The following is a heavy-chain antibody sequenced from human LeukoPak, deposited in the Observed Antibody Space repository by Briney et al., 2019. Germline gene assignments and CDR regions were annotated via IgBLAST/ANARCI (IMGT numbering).Heavy chain of an antibody. Sequence: SETLSLTCTVSGGSISSGDYYWSWIRQPPGKCLEWIGYIYYSGSTYYNPSLKSRVTISVDTSKNQFSLKLSSVTAADTAVYYCARYYGGSFGYYFDYWGQGTLVTVSS. J-gene: IGHJ4*02. CDR1: GGSISSGDYY. D-gene: IGHD4-23*01. CDR2: IYYSGST. CDR3: ARYYGGSFGYYFDY. V-gene: IGHV4-30-4*01.